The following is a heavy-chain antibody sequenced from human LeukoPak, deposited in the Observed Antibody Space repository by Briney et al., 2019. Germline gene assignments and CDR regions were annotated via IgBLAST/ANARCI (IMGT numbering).Heavy chain of an antibody. J-gene: IGHJ4*02. V-gene: IGHV3-48*03. CDR3: ARDNGDSSDY. Sequence: PGGSLRLSCAASGFTFSSYDMNWVRQAPGRGLEWISYISSGGSSIYYADSVKGRFTISRDNAKNSLYLHMNSLRAEDTAVYYSARDNGDSSDYWGQGTLVTVSS. D-gene: IGHD4-17*01. CDR1: GFTFSSYD. CDR2: ISSGGSSI.